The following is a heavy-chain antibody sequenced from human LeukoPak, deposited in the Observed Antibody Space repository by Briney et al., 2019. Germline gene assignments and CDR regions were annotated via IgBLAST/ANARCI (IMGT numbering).Heavy chain of an antibody. CDR1: GFTFSSYA. J-gene: IGHJ4*02. V-gene: IGHV3-30-3*01. CDR3: ARVRSSSWYKLGDFDY. CDR2: ISYDGSNK. Sequence: SWGSLRLSCAASGFTFSSYAMHWVRQAPGKGLEWVAVISYDGSNKYYTDSVKGRFTISRDNSKNTLYLQMNSLRAEDTAVYYCARVRSSSWYKLGDFDYWGQGTLVTVSS. D-gene: IGHD6-13*01.